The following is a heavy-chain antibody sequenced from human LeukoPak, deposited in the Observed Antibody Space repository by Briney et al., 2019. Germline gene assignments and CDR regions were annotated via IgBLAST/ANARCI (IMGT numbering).Heavy chain of an antibody. CDR2: ISAYNGNT. Sequence: PGASVKVSCKASGYTFTSYGISWVRQAPGQGLEWMGWISAYNGNTNYAQKLQGRVTMTTDTSTSTAYRELRSLRSDDTAVYYCARDRTGYYDSSGYYQPWGQGTLVTVSS. CDR3: ARDRTGYYDSSGYYQP. J-gene: IGHJ5*02. CDR1: GYTFTSYG. V-gene: IGHV1-18*01. D-gene: IGHD3-22*01.